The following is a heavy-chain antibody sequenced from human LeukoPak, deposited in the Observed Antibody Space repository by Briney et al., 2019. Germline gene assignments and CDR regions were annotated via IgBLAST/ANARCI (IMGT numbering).Heavy chain of an antibody. CDR1: GYTFTGYY. D-gene: IGHD6-6*01. CDR2: ISPNSGGT. CDR3: ARFPQSARDSIAARPADY. J-gene: IGHJ4*02. V-gene: IGHV1-2*02. Sequence: ASVKVSCKASGYTFTGYYMHWVRQPPGQGLEWMGWISPNSGGTNYAQKFKGRVTMTRDTSISTPYMELSRLRSDDTAVYYCARFPQSARDSIAARPADYWGQGTLVTVSS.